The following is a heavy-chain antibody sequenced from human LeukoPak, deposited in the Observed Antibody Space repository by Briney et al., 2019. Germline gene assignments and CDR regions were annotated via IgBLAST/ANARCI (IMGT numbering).Heavy chain of an antibody. V-gene: IGHV3-48*01. CDR3: ARSQGYYDYVWGSYRYTRYFDY. Sequence: GGSLRLSCAASRFTFSTYNMNWVRQAPGKGLEWVSYISSSSSTIYYADSVKGRFTISRDNAKNSLYLQMNSLRAEDTAVYYCARSQGYYDYVWGSYRYTRYFDYWGQGTLVTVSS. J-gene: IGHJ4*02. CDR2: ISSSSSTI. CDR1: RFTFSTYN. D-gene: IGHD3-16*02.